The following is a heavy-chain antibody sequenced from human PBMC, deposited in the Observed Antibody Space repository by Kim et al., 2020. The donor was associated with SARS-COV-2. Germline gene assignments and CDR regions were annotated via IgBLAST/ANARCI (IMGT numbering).Heavy chain of an antibody. CDR1: GFTFSSYA. CDR2: ISYDGSNK. V-gene: IGHV3-30*04. CDR3: ARDPYYGSGSYPAFDY. J-gene: IGHJ4*02. D-gene: IGHD3-10*01. Sequence: GGSLRLSCAASGFTFSSYAMHWVRQAPGKGLEWVAVISYDGSNKYYADSVKGRFTISRDNSKNTLYLQMNSLRAEDTAVYYCARDPYYGSGSYPAFDYWGQGTLVTVSS.